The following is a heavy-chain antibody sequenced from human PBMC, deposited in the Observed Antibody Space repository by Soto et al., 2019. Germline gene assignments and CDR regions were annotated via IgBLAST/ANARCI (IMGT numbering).Heavy chain of an antibody. CDR3: AKDRNYPRDQFHN. V-gene: IGHV3-23*01. J-gene: IGHJ4*02. D-gene: IGHD1-7*01. CDR1: GFTFNNYA. Sequence: LRLSCAASGFTFNNYAMSWVRQAPGKGLEWVSAISANGQGIYYADSVKGRFIISRDSSKNTVFLHMDSLTAEDTAVYYCAKDRNYPRDQFHNWGQGTLVTVSS. CDR2: ISANGQGI.